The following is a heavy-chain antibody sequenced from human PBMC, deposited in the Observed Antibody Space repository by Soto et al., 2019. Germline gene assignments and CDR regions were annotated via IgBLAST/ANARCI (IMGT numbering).Heavy chain of an antibody. CDR3: ATSYGSGYRAFDY. CDR2: INPILSMS. Sequence: QVQLVQSGAEVKRPGSSVKVSCKASGDTFAFHSINWVRQAPGLGLEWMGRINPILSMSNYAQRFQGRVTMTADKSTSTAYMVMSSMRYEDTAIYYCATSYGSGYRAFDYWGQGARVTVSS. D-gene: IGHD3-10*01. J-gene: IGHJ4*02. V-gene: IGHV1-69*02. CDR1: GDTFAFHS.